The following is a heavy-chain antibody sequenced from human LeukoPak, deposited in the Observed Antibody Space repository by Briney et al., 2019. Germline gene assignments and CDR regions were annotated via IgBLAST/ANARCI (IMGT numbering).Heavy chain of an antibody. J-gene: IGHJ3*02. CDR1: GFTFSSYS. CDR2: ISGSGIST. V-gene: IGHV3-23*01. D-gene: IGHD6-13*01. CDR3: ARLRTWYDAFDI. Sequence: GGSLRLSCAASGFTFSSYSMNWVRQAPGKGLDWVSAISGSGISTFYADSVKGRFTISRDNSKNTLYLQMNSLRAEDTAIYYCARLRTWYDAFDIWGQGTMVTVSS.